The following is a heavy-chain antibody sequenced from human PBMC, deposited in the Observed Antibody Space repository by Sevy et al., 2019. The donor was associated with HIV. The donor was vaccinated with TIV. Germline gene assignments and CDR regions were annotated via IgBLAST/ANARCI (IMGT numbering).Heavy chain of an antibody. D-gene: IGHD3-10*01. CDR3: AREGSGRY. V-gene: IGHV3-21*01. Sequence: GGSLRLSCAASGFTFNKYNMIWVRQAPGKGLEWVSFLSSGSNYIYYEDSVRGRFTTSRDNAKNSLYLQMNTRRAEDTAVYYCAREGSGRYWGQGTLVTVSS. CDR2: LSSGSNYI. J-gene: IGHJ4*02. CDR1: GFTFNKYN.